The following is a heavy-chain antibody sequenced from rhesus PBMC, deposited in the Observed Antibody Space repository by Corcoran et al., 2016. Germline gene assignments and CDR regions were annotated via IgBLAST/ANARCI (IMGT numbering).Heavy chain of an antibody. CDR3: ARGAYGSSFDY. CDR1: GGSISSGYYY. V-gene: IGHV4-122*02. CDR2: ITYSGST. D-gene: IGHD4-29*01. Sequence: QVQLQESGPGLVKPSETLSLTCAVSGGSISSGYYYWSWIRQPPGKGLEWIGYITYSGSTSYNPSLKSRVTISRDTSKNQFSLKLSSVTAADTAVYYCARGAYGSSFDYWGQGVLVTVSS. J-gene: IGHJ4*01.